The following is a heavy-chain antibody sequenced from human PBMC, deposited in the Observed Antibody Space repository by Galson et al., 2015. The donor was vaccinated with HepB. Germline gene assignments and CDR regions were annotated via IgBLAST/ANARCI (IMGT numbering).Heavy chain of an antibody. V-gene: IGHV1-18*01. J-gene: IGHJ4*02. D-gene: IGHD4-17*01. Sequence: SVKVSCKASGYTFSSYSINWVRQAPGQGLEWMGWISAYNGNTNYAQNLQDRVTMTTDTSTSTAYMELRSLRSDDTAVYYCAREMGAHDYGGYGKYYFDYWGQGTLVTVSS. CDR1: GYTFSSYS. CDR3: AREMGAHDYGGYGKYYFDY. CDR2: ISAYNGNT.